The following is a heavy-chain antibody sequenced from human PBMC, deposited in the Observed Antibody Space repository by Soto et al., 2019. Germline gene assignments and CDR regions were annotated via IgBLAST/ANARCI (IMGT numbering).Heavy chain of an antibody. J-gene: IGHJ5*02. CDR3: ARGDYDFWSGYS. D-gene: IGHD3-3*01. V-gene: IGHV4-30-4*01. CDR1: GGSISSGDYY. Sequence: SETLSLTCTVSGGSISSGDYYWSWIRQPPGKGLEWIGYIYYSGSTYYNPSLKSRVTISVDTSKNQFSLKLSSVTAADTAVYYCARGDYDFWSGYSWGQGTLVTVSS. CDR2: IYYSGST.